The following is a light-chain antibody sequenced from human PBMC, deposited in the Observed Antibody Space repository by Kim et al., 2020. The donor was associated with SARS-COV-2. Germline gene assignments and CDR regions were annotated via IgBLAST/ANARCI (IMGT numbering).Light chain of an antibody. CDR1: SLRNYF. CDR3: NSRDRDSTGNLYV. CDR2: DKT. V-gene: IGLV3-19*01. Sequence: GQAVRREGQGDSLRNYFASWNQQRPGQAPVLVLYDKTSRPSGIQDRFSGSSSGDTASLTITGAQAADEADYYCNSRDRDSTGNLYVFGTGTKVTVL. J-gene: IGLJ1*01.